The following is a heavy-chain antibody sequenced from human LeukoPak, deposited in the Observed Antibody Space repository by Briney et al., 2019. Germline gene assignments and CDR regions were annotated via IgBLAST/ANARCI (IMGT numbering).Heavy chain of an antibody. D-gene: IGHD2-21*02. V-gene: IGHV1-69*05. CDR2: IIPIFGTA. Sequence: SVKVSCKASGDTFNTYAISWVRQAPGQGLEWMGRIIPIFGTANYAQKFQGRVTITMDESTSTAYMELSSLRSEDTAVYYCARDKVGTAIAFDIWGQGTMVTVSS. CDR1: GDTFNTYA. CDR3: ARDKVGTAIAFDI. J-gene: IGHJ3*02.